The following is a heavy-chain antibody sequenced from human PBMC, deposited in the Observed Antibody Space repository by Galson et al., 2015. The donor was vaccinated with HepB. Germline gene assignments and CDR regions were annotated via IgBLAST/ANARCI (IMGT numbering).Heavy chain of an antibody. CDR1: GGSFSRHA. CDR3: ASPSVVTTNDDSFYYYYMDV. J-gene: IGHJ6*03. V-gene: IGHV1-69*13. CDR2: IIPIFGTP. Sequence: SVKVSCKASGGSFSRHAITWVRQAPGQGLEWVGGIIPIFGTPRYAQKFQGRLTITADESTTTGYMELSSLRSEDTAIYYCASPSVVTTNDDSFYYYYMDVWGKGTTVTVSS. D-gene: IGHD1-1*01.